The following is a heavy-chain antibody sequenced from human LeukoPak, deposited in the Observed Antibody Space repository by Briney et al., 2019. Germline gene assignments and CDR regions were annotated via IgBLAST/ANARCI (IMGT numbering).Heavy chain of an antibody. V-gene: IGHV4-30-4*01. Sequence: SSETLSLTCTVSGGSISSGDYYWSWIRQPPGKGLEWIGYIYYSGSTSYNPSLQSRVTISIDKSKNQFSLKLSSVTAADTAVYYCARDSYYDNSGEGAFDIWGQGTLVTVSS. CDR3: ARDSYYDNSGEGAFDI. CDR2: IYYSGST. D-gene: IGHD3-22*01. J-gene: IGHJ3*02. CDR1: GGSISSGDYY.